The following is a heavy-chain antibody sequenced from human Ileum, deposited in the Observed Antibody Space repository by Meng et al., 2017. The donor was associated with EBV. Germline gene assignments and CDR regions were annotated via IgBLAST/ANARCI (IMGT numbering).Heavy chain of an antibody. CDR2: IYYSGST. V-gene: IGHV4-59*08. J-gene: IGHJ4*02. CDR3: ARGGWSLDY. D-gene: IGHD2-15*01. Sequence: QGQLQESGPGLVKPSEPLSLTCTVSGGSISSYYWSWIRQPPGKGLEWIGYIYYSGSTNYTPSLKSRVTISVDTSKNQFSLNLSSVTAADTAVYYCARGGWSLDYWGQGTLVTVSS. CDR1: GGSISSYY.